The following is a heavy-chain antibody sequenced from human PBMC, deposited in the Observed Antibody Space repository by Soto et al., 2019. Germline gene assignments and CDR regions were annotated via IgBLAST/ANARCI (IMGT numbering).Heavy chain of an antibody. J-gene: IGHJ4*02. CDR3: ARWIFLGSGVAATVADY. Sequence: QLQLQESGPGLVKPSETLSLTCTVSGGSISSSSYYWGWIRQPPGKGLEWIGSIYYSGSTYYNPSLKSRVTISVDTSKNQFSLKLSSVTAADTAVYYCARWIFLGSGVAATVADYWGQGTLVTVSS. V-gene: IGHV4-39*01. CDR1: GGSISSSSYY. D-gene: IGHD2-15*01. CDR2: IYYSGST.